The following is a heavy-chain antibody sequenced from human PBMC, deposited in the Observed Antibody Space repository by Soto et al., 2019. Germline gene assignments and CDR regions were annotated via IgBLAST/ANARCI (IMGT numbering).Heavy chain of an antibody. Sequence: ASVKVSCKASGYTFTSYAMHWVRQAPGQRLEWMGWINAGNGNTKYSQKFQGRVTITRDTSASTAYMELSSRRSEDTAVYYCARDWFSLYYYGMAVWGQGTTVTVSS. CDR1: GYTFTSYA. CDR3: ARDWFSLYYYGMAV. D-gene: IGHD3-10*01. J-gene: IGHJ6*02. V-gene: IGHV1-3*01. CDR2: INAGNGNT.